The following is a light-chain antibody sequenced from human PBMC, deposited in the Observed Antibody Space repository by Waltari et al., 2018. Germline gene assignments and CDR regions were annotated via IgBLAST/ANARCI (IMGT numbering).Light chain of an antibody. V-gene: IGKV1-39*01. J-gene: IGKJ2*01. CDR2: TTS. CDR1: QSITSY. CDR3: QQSFNTPRT. Sequence: DIQMTQSPSSLSASVGDRVTITCRASQSITSYLNWLQQKPGKAPKLLIYTTSTLQSDIPSRFSGSGSGTDFTLTISSLQPEDFATYYCQQSFNTPRTFGQGTKLEIK.